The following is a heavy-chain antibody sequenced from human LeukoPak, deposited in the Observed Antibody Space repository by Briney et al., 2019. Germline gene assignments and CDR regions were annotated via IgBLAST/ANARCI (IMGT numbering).Heavy chain of an antibody. Sequence: SETLSLTSAVYGGSFSGYYWSWIRQPPGKGLEWIGEINHSGSTNYNPSLKSRVTISVDTSKNQFSLKLSSVTAADTAVYYCARSSRVTAYGSGSYPDYWGQGTLVTVSS. V-gene: IGHV4-34*01. J-gene: IGHJ4*02. CDR1: GGSFSGYY. D-gene: IGHD3-10*01. CDR3: ARSSRVTAYGSGSYPDY. CDR2: INHSGST.